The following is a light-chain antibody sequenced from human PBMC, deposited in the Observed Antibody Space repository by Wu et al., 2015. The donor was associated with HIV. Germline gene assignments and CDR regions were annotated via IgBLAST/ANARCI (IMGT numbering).Light chain of an antibody. CDR3: QQYGSSPPYT. CDR2: GAS. CDR1: QSVGSSY. Sequence: EIVMTQSPATLSASPGERATLSCRASQSVGSSYLAWHQQKPGQAPRLLIYGASSRATGIPDRFSGSGSGTDFTLTINRLEPEDFAVYYCQQYGSSPPYTFGQGTKLEIK. V-gene: IGKV3-20*01. J-gene: IGKJ2*01.